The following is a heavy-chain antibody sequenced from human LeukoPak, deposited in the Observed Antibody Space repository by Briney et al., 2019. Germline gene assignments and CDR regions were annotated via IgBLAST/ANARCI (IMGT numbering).Heavy chain of an antibody. CDR3: ASSNY. CDR1: GFTFSSYS. V-gene: IGHV3-21*01. Sequence: GGSLRLSCAASGFTFSSYSMSWFRQAPGKGLEWVSSISSSSIYIYYADSVKGRFTISRDNAKNSLYLQVNSLRAEDTAVYYCASSNYWGQGTLVTVSS. CDR2: ISSSSIYI. J-gene: IGHJ4*02.